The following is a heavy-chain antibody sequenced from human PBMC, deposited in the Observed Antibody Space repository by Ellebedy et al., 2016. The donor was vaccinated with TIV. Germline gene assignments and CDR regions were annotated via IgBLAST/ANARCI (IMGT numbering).Heavy chain of an antibody. CDR1: GYTFTTFD. Sequence: ASVKVSCKASGYTFTTFDVIWVRQAPGQGLEWMGRIIPILGIANYAQKFQGRVTITADKSTSTVYMELSSLRSEDTAVYYCARGASVTGYFDYWGQGTLVAVSA. CDR2: IIPILGIA. V-gene: IGHV1-69*04. D-gene: IGHD2-8*02. CDR3: ARGASVTGYFDY. J-gene: IGHJ4*02.